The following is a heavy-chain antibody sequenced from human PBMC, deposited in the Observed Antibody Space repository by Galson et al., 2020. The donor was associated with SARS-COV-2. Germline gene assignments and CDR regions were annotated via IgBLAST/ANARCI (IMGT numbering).Heavy chain of an antibody. CDR2: ISSDGSNS. CDR3: ARGGEWELPYYFDY. V-gene: IGHV3-30*04. D-gene: IGHD1-26*01. J-gene: IGHJ4*02. Sequence: GESLKIPCAAPGFTFSNYVMHWVRQAPGKGPEWVAVISSDGSNSFYADSLKGRFTISRDNSKSTLYLQMNSLRAEDTAVYYCARGGEWELPYYFDYWGQGTLVTVSS. CDR1: GFTFSNYV.